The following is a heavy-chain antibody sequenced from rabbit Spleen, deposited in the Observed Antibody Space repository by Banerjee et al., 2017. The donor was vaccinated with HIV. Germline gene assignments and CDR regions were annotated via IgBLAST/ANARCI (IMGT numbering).Heavy chain of an antibody. J-gene: IGHJ4*01. D-gene: IGHD2-1*01. Sequence: QEQLEESGGGLVQPGGSLNLSCKASGFDFSGYGMSWVRQAPGKGLEWIGYIDPLFGNTYYASWVNGRFTISSHNAQNTLYLQLNSLTAADTATYFCVRDRANIGGDYGPYYFDLWGQGTLVTVS. CDR2: IDPLFGNT. V-gene: IGHV1S47*01. CDR3: VRDRANIGGDYGPYYFDL. CDR1: GFDFSGYG.